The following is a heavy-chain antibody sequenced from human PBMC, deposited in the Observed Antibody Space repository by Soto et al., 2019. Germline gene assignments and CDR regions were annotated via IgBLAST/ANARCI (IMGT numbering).Heavy chain of an antibody. J-gene: IGHJ6*03. CDR2: ISYDGSNK. V-gene: IGHV3-30*18. CDR1: GFTFSSYG. Sequence: QVQLVESGGGVVQPGRSLRLSCAASGFTFSSYGMHWVRQAPGKGLEWVAVISYDGSNKYYADSVKGRVTISRDNSKNTLYRQMNSLRAEDTAVYYCAKGVYYYYYYMDVWGKGTTVTVSS. CDR3: AKGVYYYYYYMDV.